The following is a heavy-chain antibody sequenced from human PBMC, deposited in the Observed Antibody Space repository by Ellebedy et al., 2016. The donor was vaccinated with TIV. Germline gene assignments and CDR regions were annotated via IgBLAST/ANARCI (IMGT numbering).Heavy chain of an antibody. CDR2: IVGSGA. CDR3: AKDRTPGDGYWVFDN. J-gene: IGHJ4*02. Sequence: GESLKISCATSEFTVSDDFMDWVRQAPGKGLEWVSGIVGSGAQKYADSVKGRFTIFRDNSKRTVDLQMNSLRAEDTAVYFCAKDRTPGDGYWVFDNWGQGTLVSVSS. V-gene: IGHV3-53*01. D-gene: IGHD5-18*01. CDR1: EFTVSDDF.